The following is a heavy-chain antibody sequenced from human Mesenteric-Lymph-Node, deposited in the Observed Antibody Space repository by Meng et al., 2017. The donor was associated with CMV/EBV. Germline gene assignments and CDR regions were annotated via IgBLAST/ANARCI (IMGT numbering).Heavy chain of an antibody. CDR1: GFTFSNAW. D-gene: IGHD4-17*01. CDR3: AKELRDEYFQH. V-gene: IGHV3-15*01. Sequence: GESLKISCAASGFTFSNAWMSWVRQAPGKGLEWVGRIKSKTDGGTTDYAAPVKGRFTISRDDSKNTLYLQMNSLKTEDTAVYYCAKELRDEYFQHWGQGTLVTVSS. CDR2: IKSKTDGGTT. J-gene: IGHJ1*01.